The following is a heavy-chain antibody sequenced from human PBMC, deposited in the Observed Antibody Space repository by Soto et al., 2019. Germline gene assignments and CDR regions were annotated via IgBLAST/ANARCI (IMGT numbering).Heavy chain of an antibody. CDR2: ISGNGANI. CDR1: GFTITSYA. V-gene: IGHV3-23*01. J-gene: IGHJ4*02. Sequence: EVQLLESGGGLIQPGGSLRLSCAASGFTITSYAMSWARQAPGKGLEWVSTISGNGANIFYGDSVKGRFTISRETSENTVYLQINSLRAEEDTAVYYCAKKMSGSYTYFDDWGQGTVVTVSS. CDR3: AKKMSGSYTYFDD. D-gene: IGHD1-26*01.